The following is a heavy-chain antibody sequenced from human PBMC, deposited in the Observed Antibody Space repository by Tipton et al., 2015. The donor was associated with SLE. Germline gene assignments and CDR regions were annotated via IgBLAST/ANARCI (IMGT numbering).Heavy chain of an antibody. CDR2: IKEDGSEK. CDR3: ARDDGDDHSYNWFDP. Sequence: SLRLSCAASGFTFSSYWMSWVRQAPGKGLEWVASIKEDGSEKYYVDSVKGRFTISRDNAKNSLYLQMNSLRAEDTAVYYCARDDGDDHSYNWFDPWGQGTLVTVSS. CDR1: GFTFSSYW. D-gene: IGHD4-11*01. J-gene: IGHJ5*02. V-gene: IGHV3-7*01.